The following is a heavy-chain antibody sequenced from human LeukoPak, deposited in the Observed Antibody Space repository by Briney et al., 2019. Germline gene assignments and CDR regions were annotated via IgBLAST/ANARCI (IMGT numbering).Heavy chain of an antibody. J-gene: IGHJ5*02. CDR1: GFTFTPYA. CDR2: INAANGNT. V-gene: IGHV1-3*01. Sequence: ASVKVSCKASGFTFTPYAIHWVRQAPGERLEWMGWINAANGNTQYSQKFQGRVTITRDTSASTAYMELSSLRSEDTAVYYCVRGAPIRVAVAATFDPWGQGTLVTVSS. CDR3: VRGAPIRVAVAATFDP. D-gene: IGHD6-19*01.